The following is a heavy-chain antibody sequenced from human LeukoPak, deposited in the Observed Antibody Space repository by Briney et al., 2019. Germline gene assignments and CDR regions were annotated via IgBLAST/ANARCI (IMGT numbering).Heavy chain of an antibody. Sequence: PGGSLRLSREASGFTFGSYAMYWVRQAPGKGLEWVAGIFGSGGSPHYADSVRGRFTISRDNSKNTVYLQINSLRADDTAVYYCGKTTTGYSSGQKPAWPVDSWGQGTLVTVSS. CDR2: IFGSGGSP. V-gene: IGHV3-23*01. J-gene: IGHJ4*02. D-gene: IGHD5-18*01. CDR3: GKTTTGYSSGQKPAWPVDS. CDR1: GFTFGSYA.